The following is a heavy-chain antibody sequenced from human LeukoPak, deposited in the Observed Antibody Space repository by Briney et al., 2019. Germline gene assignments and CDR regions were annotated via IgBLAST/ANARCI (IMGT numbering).Heavy chain of an antibody. Sequence: GGSLRLSCAASGFTFSSYEMHWVRQAPGKGPEYVSAISSNGDSTYYANFVKGRFIISRDNSKNTLYLQMGSLRPEDMAVYYCARDRPGDVWGEGTTVTVSS. CDR1: GFTFSSYE. V-gene: IGHV3-64*01. CDR2: ISSNGDST. CDR3: ARDRPGDV. J-gene: IGHJ6*04.